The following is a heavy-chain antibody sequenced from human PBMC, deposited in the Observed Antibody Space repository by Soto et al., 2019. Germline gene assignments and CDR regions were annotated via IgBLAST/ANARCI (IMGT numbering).Heavy chain of an antibody. J-gene: IGHJ3*02. V-gene: IGHV4-34*01. CDR3: ARGRPYYYDSSGYYSRVHAFDI. CDR2: INHSGST. Sequence: QVQLQQWGAGLLKPSETLSLTCAVYGGSFSGYYWSWIRQPPGKGLEWIGEINHSGSTNYNPSLKSRVTISVDTSKNQFSLKLSSVTAADTAVYYCARGRPYYYDSSGYYSRVHAFDIWGQGTMVTVSS. D-gene: IGHD3-22*01. CDR1: GGSFSGYY.